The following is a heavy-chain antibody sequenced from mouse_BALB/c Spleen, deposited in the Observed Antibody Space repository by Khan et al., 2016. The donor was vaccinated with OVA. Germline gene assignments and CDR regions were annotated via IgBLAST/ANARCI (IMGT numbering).Heavy chain of an antibody. CDR1: GFTFSNYG. CDR2: ISSGGNT. CDR3: LRDVWFVY. J-gene: IGHJ3*01. Sequence: EVELVESGGGLVKPGGSLKVSCAASGFTFSNYGMSWVRQTPEKRMEWVASISSGGNTYYIDNVKGRFTISRDNVRNILYLHMSSLRSEDTAIYLWLRDVWFVYWGQGNLVTGSA. V-gene: IGHV5-6-5*01.